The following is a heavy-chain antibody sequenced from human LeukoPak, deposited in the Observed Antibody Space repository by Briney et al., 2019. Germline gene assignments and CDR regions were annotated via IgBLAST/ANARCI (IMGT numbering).Heavy chain of an antibody. CDR2: ISYDGSNK. V-gene: IGHV3-30-3*01. CDR1: GFTFSSYA. J-gene: IGHJ3*02. CDR3: AREWIQLWLHAFDI. Sequence: GGSLRLSCAASGFTFSSYAMHWVRQAPGEGLEWVAVISYDGSNKYYADSVKGRFTISRDNSKNTLYLQMSSLRAEDTAVYYCAREWIQLWLHAFDIWGQGTMVTVSS. D-gene: IGHD5-18*01.